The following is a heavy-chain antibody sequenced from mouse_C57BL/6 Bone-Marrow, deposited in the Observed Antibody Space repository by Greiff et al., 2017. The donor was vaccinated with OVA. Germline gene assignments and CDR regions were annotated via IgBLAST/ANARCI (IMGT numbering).Heavy chain of an antibody. CDR2: IHPNSGST. D-gene: IGHD1-1*01. Sequence: QVQLQQPGAELVKPGASVKLSCKASGYTFTSYWMHWVKQRPGQGLEWIGMIHPNSGSTNYNEKFKSKATLTVDKSSSTAYLQLSSLTSEDSAVYYCARAIDYYGPSWFAYWGQGTLVTVSA. CDR1: GYTFTSYW. CDR3: ARAIDYYGPSWFAY. V-gene: IGHV1-64*01. J-gene: IGHJ3*01.